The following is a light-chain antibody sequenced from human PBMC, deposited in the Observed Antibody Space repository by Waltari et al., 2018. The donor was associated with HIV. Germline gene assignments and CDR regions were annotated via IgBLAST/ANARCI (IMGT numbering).Light chain of an antibody. J-gene: IGLJ3*02. Sequence: QSVLTQPPSVSGAPGQRVTMSCSGSASNIASNYVSWYQQFPGAAPKLLIFRDDQRHSGVPDRFSGSKSGTSASLAISGLQADDEADYYCSAWDDNLSSLVLGGGTSLTVL. CDR1: ASNIASNY. CDR3: SAWDDNLSSLV. CDR2: RDD. V-gene: IGLV1-47*01.